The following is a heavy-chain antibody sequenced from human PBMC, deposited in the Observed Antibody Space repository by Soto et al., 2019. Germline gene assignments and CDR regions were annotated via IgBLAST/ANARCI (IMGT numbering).Heavy chain of an antibody. V-gene: IGHV1-18*01. CDR2: ISAYNGNT. J-gene: IGHJ5*02. CDR1: GYSFTSYG. D-gene: IGHD3-22*01. CDR3: ARLYYYDSRSDP. Sequence: ASVKVSCKASGYSFTSYGISWVRQAPGQGLEWMGWISAYNGNTNYAQKLQGRVTMTTDTSTSTAYMELRSLRSDDTAVYYCARLYYYDSRSDPWGQGTLVTVSS.